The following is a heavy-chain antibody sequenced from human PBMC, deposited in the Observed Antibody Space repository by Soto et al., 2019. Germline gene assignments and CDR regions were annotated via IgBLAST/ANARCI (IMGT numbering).Heavy chain of an antibody. V-gene: IGHV3-30*04. J-gene: IGHJ4*02. CDR2: ISYDGSNK. D-gene: IGHD3-22*01. Sequence: GGSLRLSCAASGFTFSSYAMHWVRQAPGKGLEWVAVISYDGSNKYYADSVKGRFTISRDNSKNTLYLQMNSLRAEDTAVYYCARDANRDDSSGYFDYWGQGTLVTVSS. CDR3: ARDANRDDSSGYFDY. CDR1: GFTFSSYA.